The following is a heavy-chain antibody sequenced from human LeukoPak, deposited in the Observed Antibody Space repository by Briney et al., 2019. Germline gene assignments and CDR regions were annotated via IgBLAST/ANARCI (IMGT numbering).Heavy chain of an antibody. CDR2: ISSSGTYI. V-gene: IGHV3-21*01. D-gene: IGHD6-13*01. CDR1: GFTFSKHG. J-gene: IGHJ4*02. Sequence: NPGGSLRLSCEASGFTFSKHGLNWVRQVPGKGLEWVSSISSSGTYIYYADSLKGRFTISRDNAKNLMYLQMNSLRAEDTAVYYCARSSSWYYFDYWGQGTLVTVSS. CDR3: ARSSSWYYFDY.